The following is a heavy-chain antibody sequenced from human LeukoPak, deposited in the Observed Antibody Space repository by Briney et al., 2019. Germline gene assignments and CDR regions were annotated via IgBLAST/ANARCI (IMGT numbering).Heavy chain of an antibody. V-gene: IGHV1-69*01. J-gene: IGHJ3*02. CDR3: ARYSSAALDAFDI. CDR2: IIPIFGTA. Sequence: SVKVSCKASGGTFSSYAISWVRQAPGQGLEWMGGIIPIFGTANYAQKFQGRVTITADESTSTAYMELSSLRSEDTAVYYCARYSSAALDAFDIWGQGTMVTVSS. CDR1: GGTFSSYA. D-gene: IGHD3-10*01.